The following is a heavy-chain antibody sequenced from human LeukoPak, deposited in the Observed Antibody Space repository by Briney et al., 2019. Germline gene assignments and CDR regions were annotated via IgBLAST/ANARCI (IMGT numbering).Heavy chain of an antibody. CDR3: ARAQHYYYDSSGYYFDY. Sequence: ASVKVSCKASGYNFNIYGFTWVRQAPGQGLEWIGCISAKNGDTDFAQKLQGRLTMTTDTSTTTAYMELRSLTSDDTAVYYCARAQHYYYDSSGYYFDYWGQGTLVTVSS. CDR2: ISAKNGDT. V-gene: IGHV1-18*01. J-gene: IGHJ4*02. CDR1: GYNFNIYG. D-gene: IGHD3-22*01.